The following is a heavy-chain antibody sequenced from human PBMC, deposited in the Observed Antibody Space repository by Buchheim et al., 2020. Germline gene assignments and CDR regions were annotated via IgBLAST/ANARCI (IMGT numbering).Heavy chain of an antibody. J-gene: IGHJ6*02. CDR2: IYYSGST. Sequence: QVQLQESGPGLVKPSGTLSLTCAVSGGSISSSNWWSWVRQPPGKGLEWIGYIYYSGSTYYNPSLKSRVTISVDTSKNPFSLKLSSVTAADTAVYYCARGNCSSTSCYLGDYYGMDVWGQGTT. V-gene: IGHV4-4*02. CDR3: ARGNCSSTSCYLGDYYGMDV. D-gene: IGHD2-2*01. CDR1: GGSISSSNW.